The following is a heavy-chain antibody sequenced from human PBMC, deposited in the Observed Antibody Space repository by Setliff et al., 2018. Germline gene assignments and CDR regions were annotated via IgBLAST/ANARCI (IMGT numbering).Heavy chain of an antibody. V-gene: IGHV4-39*07. Sequence: SETLSLTCTVSGGSISSSSYYWGWIRQPPGKGLEWIGSIYYSGSTYYNPSLKSRVTISVDTSKNQFSLKLSSVTAADTAVYYCARERMYYNFWSGYSDYWGQGTLITVSS. J-gene: IGHJ4*02. CDR2: IYYSGST. CDR3: ARERMYYNFWSGYSDY. CDR1: GGSISSSSYY. D-gene: IGHD3-3*01.